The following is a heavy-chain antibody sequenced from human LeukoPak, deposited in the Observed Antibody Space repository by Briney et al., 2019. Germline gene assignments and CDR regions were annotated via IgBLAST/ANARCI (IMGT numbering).Heavy chain of an antibody. Sequence: SETLSLTCAVYGGSFSGYYWNWIRQPPGKGLEWIGEINDSGSTNYNSSLKSRLTISVDTSKNQFSLKLRSVTAADAAVYYCARRDYDILTGSLHVDYWGQGTLVTVSS. CDR2: INDSGST. V-gene: IGHV4-34*01. J-gene: IGHJ4*02. D-gene: IGHD3-9*01. CDR3: ARRDYDILTGSLHVDY. CDR1: GGSFSGYY.